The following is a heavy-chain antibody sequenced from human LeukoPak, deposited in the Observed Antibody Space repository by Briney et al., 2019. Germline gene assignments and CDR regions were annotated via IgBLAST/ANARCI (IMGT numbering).Heavy chain of an antibody. D-gene: IGHD6-13*01. V-gene: IGHV4-30-4*01. J-gene: IGHJ2*01. CDR3: ARVRGYSSIRWYFDL. CDR2: IYYSGST. Sequence: PSGTLSLTCTVSGGSISSGDYYWSWIPQPPGQGRVWIVYIYYSGSTYYNPSLKSRVTISVDTSKNQFSLKLSSVTAADTAVYYCARVRGYSSIRWYFDLWGRGTLVTVSS. CDR1: GGSISSGDYY.